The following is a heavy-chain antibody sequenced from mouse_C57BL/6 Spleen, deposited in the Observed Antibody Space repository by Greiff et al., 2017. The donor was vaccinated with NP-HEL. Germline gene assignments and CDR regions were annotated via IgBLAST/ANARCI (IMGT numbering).Heavy chain of an antibody. CDR3: ANSKRGYFDY. J-gene: IGHJ2*01. V-gene: IGHV1-82*01. D-gene: IGHD2-5*01. CDR1: GYAFSSSW. CDR2: IYPGDGDT. Sequence: QVHVKQSGPELVKPGASVKISCKASGYAFSSSWLNWVKQRPGKGLEWIGRIYPGDGDTNYNGKFKGKATLTADKSSSTAYMQRSSLTSEDSAVYFCANSKRGYFDYWGQGTTLTVSS.